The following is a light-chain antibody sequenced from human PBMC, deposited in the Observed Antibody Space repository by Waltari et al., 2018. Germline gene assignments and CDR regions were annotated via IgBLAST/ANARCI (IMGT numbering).Light chain of an antibody. V-gene: IGKV3-20*01. CDR1: QRVTSIS. CDR2: STS. CDR3: QQYDGSAVT. Sequence: IVLTQSPDTLSLSPGERATLSCRASQRVTSISLARYQQKPGQAPRLLIYSTSSRATDFSDRFSGSGSGTDFTLTINRLEPEDSAVYHCQQYDGSAVTFGGGTRVEIK. J-gene: IGKJ4*01.